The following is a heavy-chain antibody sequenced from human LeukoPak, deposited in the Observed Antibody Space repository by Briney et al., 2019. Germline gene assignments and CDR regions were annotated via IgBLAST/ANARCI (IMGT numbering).Heavy chain of an antibody. V-gene: IGHV3-7*01. Sequence: GGSLTLSCAASGFTFSSYSMNWVRQAPGKGLEWVANIKQDGSEKYYVDSVKGRFTISRDNAKNSLYLQMNSLRAEDTAVYFCAREAGTSDYWGQGTLVTVSS. CDR1: GFTFSSYS. J-gene: IGHJ4*02. D-gene: IGHD6-19*01. CDR2: IKQDGSEK. CDR3: AREAGTSDY.